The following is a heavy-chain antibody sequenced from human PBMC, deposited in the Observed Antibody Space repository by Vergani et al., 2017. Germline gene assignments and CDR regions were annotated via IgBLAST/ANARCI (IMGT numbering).Heavy chain of an antibody. J-gene: IGHJ4*02. V-gene: IGHV3-30*04. CDR3: ARDHERDFDY. CDR1: GFTFSSYA. CDR2: ISYDGSNK. Sequence: QVQLVESGGGVVQPGRSLRLSCAASGFTFSSYAMHWVRQAPGKGLEWVAVISYDGSNKYYADSVKGRFTISRDNSKYTLYLQMNSLRAEDTAVYYCARDHERDFDYWGQGTLVTVSS.